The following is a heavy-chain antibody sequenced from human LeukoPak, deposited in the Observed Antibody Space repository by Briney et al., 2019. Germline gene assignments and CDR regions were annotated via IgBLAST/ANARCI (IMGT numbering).Heavy chain of an antibody. Sequence: GGSLRLSCAASGFTFSSYAMHWVRQAPGKGLEWVAVISYDGSNKYYADSVKGRFIIFRDSSKNTLYLQMNSLRVEDTAVYYCARESTIFRVGVFDYWGQGTLVTVSS. D-gene: IGHD3-3*01. CDR1: GFTFSSYA. V-gene: IGHV3-30*14. CDR3: ARESTIFRVGVFDY. J-gene: IGHJ4*02. CDR2: ISYDGSNK.